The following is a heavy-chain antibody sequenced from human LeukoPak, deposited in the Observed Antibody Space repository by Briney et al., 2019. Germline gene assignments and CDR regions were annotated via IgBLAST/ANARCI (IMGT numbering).Heavy chain of an antibody. CDR3: ASQYYYDSTPDAFDI. V-gene: IGHV4-34*01. CDR1: GGSFSGYY. D-gene: IGHD3-22*01. J-gene: IGHJ3*02. CDR2: INHSGST. Sequence: SETLSLTCAVYGGSFSGYYWSWIRQPPGKGLEWIGEINHSGSTNYNPSLKSRVTISVDTSKNQFSLKLSSVTAADTAVYYCASQYYYDSTPDAFDIWGQGTMVTVSS.